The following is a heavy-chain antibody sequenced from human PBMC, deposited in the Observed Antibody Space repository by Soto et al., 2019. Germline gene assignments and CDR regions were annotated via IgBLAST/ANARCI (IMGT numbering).Heavy chain of an antibody. CDR3: ARHLYSGESSGYYGY. D-gene: IGHD3-22*01. CDR1: GDSVTSHY. V-gene: IGHV4-59*08. J-gene: IGHJ4*02. Sequence: PSETLSLTCSFSGDSVTSHYLTWIRQSPGKGLEWIGNVHYTGITHYNPSLKSRVTMSVDSSKNHLSLKVSSVTAADTAVYYCARHLYSGESSGYYGYWGQGALVTVSS. CDR2: VHYTGIT.